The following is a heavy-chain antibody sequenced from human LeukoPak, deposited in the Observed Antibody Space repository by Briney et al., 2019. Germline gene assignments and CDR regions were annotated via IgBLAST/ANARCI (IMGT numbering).Heavy chain of an antibody. CDR3: ARGSSEVLLWFGESDYFDY. CDR1: GFTFSSYG. Sequence: GGSLRLSCAASGFTFSSYGMHWVRQAPGKGLEWVAFIRYDGSSEYYADSVKGRFTISRDNSKNTLYLQMNSLRAEDTAVYYCARGSSEVLLWFGESDYFDYWGQGTLVTVSS. V-gene: IGHV3-30*02. D-gene: IGHD3-10*01. CDR2: IRYDGSSE. J-gene: IGHJ4*02.